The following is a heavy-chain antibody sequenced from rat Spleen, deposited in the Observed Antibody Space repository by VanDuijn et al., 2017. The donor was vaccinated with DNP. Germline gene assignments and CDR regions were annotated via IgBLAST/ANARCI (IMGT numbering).Heavy chain of an antibody. D-gene: IGHD1-1*01. CDR1: GFTFSSFP. Sequence: EVQLVESGGGLVQPGRSMKLSCAASGFTFSSFPMAWVRQAPTKGLEWVATILYDGSVTYYGDSVKGRFTISRDNAKDTQYLQMDSLRSEDTATYYCARQGGWGYFDYWGQGVMVTVSS. V-gene: IGHV5-46*01. CDR3: ARQGGWGYFDY. CDR2: ILYDGSVT. J-gene: IGHJ2*01.